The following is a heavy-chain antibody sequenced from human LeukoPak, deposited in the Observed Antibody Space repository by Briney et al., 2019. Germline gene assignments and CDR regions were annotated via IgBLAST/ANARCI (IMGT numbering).Heavy chain of an antibody. J-gene: IGHJ5*02. CDR3: ARNRDGYNYFWFDP. CDR2: IIPIFGTA. V-gene: IGHV1-69*01. D-gene: IGHD5-24*01. CDR1: GGTFISYA. Sequence: SVKVSCKASGGTFISYAIGWVRQAPGQGLEWMGGIIPIFGTANYAQKFQGRVTITADESTSTAYMELSSLRSEDTAVYYCARNRDGYNYFWFDPWGQGTLVTVSS.